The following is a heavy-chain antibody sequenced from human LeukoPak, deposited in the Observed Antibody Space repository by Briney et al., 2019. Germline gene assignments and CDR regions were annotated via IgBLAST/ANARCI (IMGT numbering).Heavy chain of an antibody. CDR1: GFTFSSYG. CDR2: ISGSGGST. J-gene: IGHJ3*02. Sequence: GGSLRLSCAASGFTFSSYGMSWVRQAPGKGLEWVSAISGSGGSTYYADSVKGRFTISRDNSKNTLYLQMNSLRAGDTSIYYCAKGKRDQLPLCAFDIWGQGTMVTVSS. V-gene: IGHV3-23*01. CDR3: AKGKRDQLPLCAFDI. D-gene: IGHD2-2*01.